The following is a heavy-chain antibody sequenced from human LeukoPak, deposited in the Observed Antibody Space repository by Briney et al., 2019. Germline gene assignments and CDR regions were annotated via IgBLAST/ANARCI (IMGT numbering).Heavy chain of an antibody. CDR2: IYSGGST. CDR3: ARGPSGSYLSHYFDY. D-gene: IGHD1-26*01. J-gene: IGHJ4*02. CDR1: GSTVSSNY. Sequence: GGSLRLSCAASGSTVSSNYMSWVRQAPGKGLEWVSVIYSGGSTYYADSVKGRFTISRDNSKNTLYLQMNSLRAEDTAVYYCARGPSGSYLSHYFDYWGQGTLVTVSS. V-gene: IGHV3-53*01.